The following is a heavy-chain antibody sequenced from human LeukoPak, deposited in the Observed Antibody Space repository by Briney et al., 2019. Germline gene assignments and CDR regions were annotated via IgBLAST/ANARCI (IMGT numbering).Heavy chain of an antibody. Sequence: PGGSLRLSCAASGFTFSSYWMSWVRQAPGKGLEWVANINQDGSVIYYVDSVRGRFTISRDNSKNSVYLQMNSLRVEDTAVYYCASGDNDWSLGGQGTLVTVSS. V-gene: IGHV3-7*03. CDR2: INQDGSVI. J-gene: IGHJ4*02. CDR1: GFTFSSYW. CDR3: ASGDNDWSL. D-gene: IGHD3-9*01.